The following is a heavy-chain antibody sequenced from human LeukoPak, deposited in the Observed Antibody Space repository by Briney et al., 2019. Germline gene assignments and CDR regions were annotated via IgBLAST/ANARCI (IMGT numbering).Heavy chain of an antibody. V-gene: IGHV3-23*01. J-gene: IGHJ4*02. D-gene: IGHD3-16*01. Sequence: GGSLRLSCTASGFTFGSYGMSWVRQAPGKGLDWVSAISGSGGSTYYADSVKGRFSISRDNSKNTLYLQMNSLRAEDTAVYYCAGGGEKRDYWGQGTLVTVSS. CDR3: AGGGEKRDY. CDR1: GFTFGSYG. CDR2: ISGSGGST.